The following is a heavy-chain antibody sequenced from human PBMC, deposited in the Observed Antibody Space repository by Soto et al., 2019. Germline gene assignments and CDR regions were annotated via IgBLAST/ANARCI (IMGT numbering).Heavy chain of an antibody. CDR3: AAVGHYDYVWGSYRLPYYYYGMDV. D-gene: IGHD3-16*02. J-gene: IGHJ6*02. CDR1: GFTFTSSA. CDR2: IVVGSGNT. V-gene: IGHV1-58*01. Sequence: ASVRVSCKASGFTFTSSAVQWVRQARGQRLEWIGWIVVGSGNTNYAQKFQERVTITRDMSTSTAYMELSSLRSEDTAVYYCAAVGHYDYVWGSYRLPYYYYGMDVWGQGTTVTVSS.